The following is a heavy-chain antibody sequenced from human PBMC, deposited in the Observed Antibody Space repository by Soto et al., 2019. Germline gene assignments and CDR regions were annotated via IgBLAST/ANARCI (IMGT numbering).Heavy chain of an antibody. J-gene: IGHJ4*02. CDR3: ARAVDSSGYFPYFDY. D-gene: IGHD3-22*01. CDR1: GGSISSGGYS. Sequence: SETLSLTCAVSGGSISSGGYSWSWIRQPPGKGLEWIGYIYHSGSTYYNPSLKSRVTISVDRSKNQFSLKLSSVTAADTAVSSCARAVDSSGYFPYFDYWGQGTLVTASS. V-gene: IGHV4-30-2*01. CDR2: IYHSGST.